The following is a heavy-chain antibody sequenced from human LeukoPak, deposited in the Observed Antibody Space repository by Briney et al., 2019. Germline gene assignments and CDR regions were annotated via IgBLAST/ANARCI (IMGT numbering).Heavy chain of an antibody. CDR3: ARTGDPLYYYGSGSYPKPGGPPDY. Sequence: PGRSLRLPCAASKFTFSTYTLHWVRQAPGKGLKWVAVISHDGSKKYYADSVKGRFTISRDNSKNTLYLQMNSLRPEDTAVYFCARTGDPLYYYGSGSYPKPGGPPDYWGQGTLVTVSS. D-gene: IGHD3-10*01. J-gene: IGHJ4*02. CDR1: KFTFSTYT. CDR2: ISHDGSKK. V-gene: IGHV3-30*04.